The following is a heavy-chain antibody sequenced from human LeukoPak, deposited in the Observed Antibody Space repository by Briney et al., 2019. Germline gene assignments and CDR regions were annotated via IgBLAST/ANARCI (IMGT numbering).Heavy chain of an antibody. V-gene: IGHV3-48*02. J-gene: IGHJ4*02. D-gene: IGHD3-3*01. CDR1: GFTFSSYA. CDR3: ARDQYYAFDY. CDR2: IIYYSGTT. Sequence: GGSLRLSCAASGFTFSSYAMNWVRQAPGKGLEWVSYIIYYSGTTYYADSVKGRFTISRDNAKNSLFLQMNSLRDEDTAVYYCARDQYYAFDYWGQGTLVTVSS.